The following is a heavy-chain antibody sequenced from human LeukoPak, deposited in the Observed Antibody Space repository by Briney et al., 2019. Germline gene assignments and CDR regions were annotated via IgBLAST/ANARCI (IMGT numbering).Heavy chain of an antibody. CDR1: GFTFSSYW. CDR2: IKQDGSEK. CDR3: ARGPYDILTGYYGPHNDAFDI. J-gene: IGHJ3*02. Sequence: PGGSLRLSCAASGFTFSSYWMSWVRQAPGKGLEWVANIKQDGSEKYYVDSVKGRFTISRDNAKNSLYLQMNSLRAEDTAVYYCARGPYDILTGYYGPHNDAFDIWGQGTMVTVSS. D-gene: IGHD3-9*01. V-gene: IGHV3-7*01.